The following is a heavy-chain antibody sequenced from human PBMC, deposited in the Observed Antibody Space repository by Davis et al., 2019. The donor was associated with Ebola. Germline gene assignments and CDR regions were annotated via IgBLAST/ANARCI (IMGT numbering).Heavy chain of an antibody. V-gene: IGHV5-51*01. D-gene: IGHD3-9*01. CDR2: IYPGDSDT. CDR3: ARWGRLVYYGMDV. CDR1: EYSFTSYW. Sequence: SLKISCAGSEYSFTSYWIAWVRQMPGKGLEWMGIIYPGDSDTRYSPSFQGQVTISADKSISTAYLQWSSLKASDTAMYYCARWGRLVYYGMDVWGQGTTVTVSS. J-gene: IGHJ6*02.